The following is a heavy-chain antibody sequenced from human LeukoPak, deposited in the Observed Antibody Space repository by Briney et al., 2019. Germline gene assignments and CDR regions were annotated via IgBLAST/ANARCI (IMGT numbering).Heavy chain of an antibody. CDR2: INPNSGGT. Sequence: ASVKVSCKASGYTFTGYYMHWVRQAPGQGLEWMGWINPNSGGTNYTQNFQGRVTITRDTSITTAYMELSRLTSDDTALYYCARDQGYGSGGYSFDYWGQGTRVTVSS. J-gene: IGHJ4*02. V-gene: IGHV1-2*02. CDR1: GYTFTGYY. D-gene: IGHD3-10*01. CDR3: ARDQGYGSGGYSFDY.